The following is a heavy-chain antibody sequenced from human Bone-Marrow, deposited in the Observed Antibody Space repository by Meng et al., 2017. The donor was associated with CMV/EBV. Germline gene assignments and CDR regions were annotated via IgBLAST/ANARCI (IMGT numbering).Heavy chain of an antibody. V-gene: IGHV1-18*01. Sequence: ASVKVSCKASGYTFTSYGISWVRQAPGQGLEWMGWISAYNGNTNYAQKFQGRVTITTDESTSTAYMELSSLRSEDTAVYYCARGYQRGVAGLNWFDPWGQGTLVTVSS. J-gene: IGHJ5*02. CDR3: ARGYQRGVAGLNWFDP. CDR2: ISAYNGNT. D-gene: IGHD6-19*01. CDR1: GYTFTSYG.